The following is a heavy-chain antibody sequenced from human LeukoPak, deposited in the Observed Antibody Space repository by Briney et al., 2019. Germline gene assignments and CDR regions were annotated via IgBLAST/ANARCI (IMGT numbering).Heavy chain of an antibody. CDR2: ISAQNGNT. J-gene: IGHJ4*02. CDR3: ARESIGGYGFDY. Sequence: ASVKVSCKSSGYMFTSHGIHWLRQAPGQGLEWMGWISAQNGNTNYMQQFLGRVTMTRDTSASTVYMELRSLKSDDTAVYYCARESIGGYGFDYWGQGAPVTVAS. CDR1: GYMFTSHG. D-gene: IGHD6-25*01. V-gene: IGHV1-18*01.